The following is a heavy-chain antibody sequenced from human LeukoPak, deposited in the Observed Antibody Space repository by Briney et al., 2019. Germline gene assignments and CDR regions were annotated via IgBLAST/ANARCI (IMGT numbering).Heavy chain of an antibody. CDR3: AYYDFWSGYSGD. CDR1: GGSVSGYY. J-gene: IGHJ4*02. CDR2: INHSGST. Sequence: SASLSLTCAVYGGSVSGYYWGWIRQPPGKGLEWIGEINHSGSTNYNPSLKSRVTISVDTSKNQFSLKLSSVTAADTAVYYCAYYDFWSGYSGDWGQGTLVTVSS. V-gene: IGHV4-34*01. D-gene: IGHD3-3*01.